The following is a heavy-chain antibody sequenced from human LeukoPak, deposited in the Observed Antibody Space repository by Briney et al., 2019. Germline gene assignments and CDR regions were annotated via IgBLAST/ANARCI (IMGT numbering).Heavy chain of an antibody. CDR3: AEDRAVDIVATIEG. V-gene: IGHV3-74*01. J-gene: IGHJ4*02. CDR2: INSDATTT. D-gene: IGHD5-12*01. Sequence: GRSLRLSCAASGFSFSNYWMHWVRQAPGEGLVWVSRINSDATTTSYADSVKGRFTISRDHDKKTLYLQMETLRAEDTAVYYCAEDRAVDIVATIEGWGQGTLVTVSS. CDR1: GFSFSNYW.